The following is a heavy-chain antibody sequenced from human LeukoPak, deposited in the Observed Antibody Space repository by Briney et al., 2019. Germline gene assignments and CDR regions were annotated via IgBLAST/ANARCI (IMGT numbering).Heavy chain of an antibody. Sequence: SETLSLTCTVSGGSISTYYWSWIRQPPGKGLEWIGYIFYSGSTNYNPSLKSRVTISVDTSKNQFSLKLSSVTAADTAVYYCARVYCPNGVYYNSRGWFDPWGQGTLVTVSS. V-gene: IGHV4-59*01. CDR1: GGSISTYY. CDR2: IFYSGST. J-gene: IGHJ5*02. D-gene: IGHD2-8*01. CDR3: ARVYCPNGVYYNSRGWFDP.